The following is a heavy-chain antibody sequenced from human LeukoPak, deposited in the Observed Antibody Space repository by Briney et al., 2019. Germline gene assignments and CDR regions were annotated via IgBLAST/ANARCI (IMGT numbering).Heavy chain of an antibody. D-gene: IGHD3-3*01. Sequence: SETLSLTCTVSGGSISSGSYYWSWIRQPAGRGLEWIGRIYSSGSTNYNPSLKSRVTISVDTSKNQFSLKLSSVTAADTAMYYCARGIGVVWSGYYTTKPFDYWGQGTLVTVSS. V-gene: IGHV4-61*02. CDR2: IYSSGST. CDR1: GGSISSGSYY. CDR3: ARGIGVVWSGYYTTKPFDY. J-gene: IGHJ4*02.